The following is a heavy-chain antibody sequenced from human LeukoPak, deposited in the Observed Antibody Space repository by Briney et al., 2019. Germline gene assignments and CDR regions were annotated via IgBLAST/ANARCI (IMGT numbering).Heavy chain of an antibody. J-gene: IGHJ3*02. CDR1: GFTFSSYG. D-gene: IGHD2-21*02. CDR3: ARGAHIVVVTGAFDI. CDR2: IWYDGSNK. Sequence: PGGSLRLSCAASGFTFSSYGMHWVRQAPGKGLEWVAVIWYDGSNKYYADSVKGRFTISRDNSKNTLYLQMNSLRAEDTAVYYCARGAHIVVVTGAFDIWGQGTMVTVSS. V-gene: IGHV3-33*01.